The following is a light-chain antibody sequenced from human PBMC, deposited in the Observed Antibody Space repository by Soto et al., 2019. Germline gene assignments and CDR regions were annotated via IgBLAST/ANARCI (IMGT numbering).Light chain of an antibody. J-gene: IGLJ1*01. Sequence: QSALAQPGSGSGSPGRSITISCTGTSSDVGGYNYVSWYQQHPGKAPKLMIFEVSNRPSGVSIRFSGSRSGNTASLTISGLQAEDEADYYCSSFTYSRTYVFGTGTKVTVL. CDR3: SSFTYSRTYV. V-gene: IGLV2-14*01. CDR1: SSDVGGYNY. CDR2: EVS.